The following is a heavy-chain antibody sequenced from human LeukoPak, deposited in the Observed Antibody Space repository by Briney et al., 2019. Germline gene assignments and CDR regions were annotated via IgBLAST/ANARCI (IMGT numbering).Heavy chain of an antibody. CDR1: GFTFSSYG. V-gene: IGHV3-30*18. CDR3: AKEVRGGDFDN. Sequence: GGCLRLSCAASGFTFSSYGMHWVRQAPGKGLEWVAVISYDGSNKYYADSVKGRFTISRDNSKNTLYLQMNSLRAEDTAVYYCAKEVRGGDFDNWGLGTLVTVSS. J-gene: IGHJ4*02. CDR2: ISYDGSNK. D-gene: IGHD3-10*01.